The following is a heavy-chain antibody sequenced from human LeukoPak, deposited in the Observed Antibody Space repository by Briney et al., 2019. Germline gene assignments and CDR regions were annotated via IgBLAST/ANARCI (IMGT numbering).Heavy chain of an antibody. CDR1: GYTFTSYG. Sequence: ASVKVSCKASGYTFTSYGISWVRQAPGQGLEWMGWIRPNSGVTNYTQKFQGRVTMARDTSISTVYMYLSRLISDDTAVYYCARSPIGRDAYSLGSYFYYHMDVWGKGTTVTVSS. J-gene: IGHJ6*03. D-gene: IGHD5-24*01. CDR2: IRPNSGVT. V-gene: IGHV1-2*02. CDR3: ARSPIGRDAYSLGSYFYYHMDV.